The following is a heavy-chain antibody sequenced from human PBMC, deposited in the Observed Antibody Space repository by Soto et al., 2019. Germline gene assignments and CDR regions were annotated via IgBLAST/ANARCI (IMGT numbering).Heavy chain of an antibody. J-gene: IGHJ6*02. CDR2: ISYTGRT. CDR3: AREWGLLPYYVMNV. Sequence: ETLSLTCIVSGDSVTSGSYYWTWLRQPPWKGLEWIGSISYTGRTKYNPSLQSRVTISVDTSKNDFSLNLSSVTAADTAVDFCAREWGLLPYYVMNVWGHGTAVTVSS. CDR1: GDSVTSGSYY. V-gene: IGHV4-61*03. D-gene: IGHD7-27*01.